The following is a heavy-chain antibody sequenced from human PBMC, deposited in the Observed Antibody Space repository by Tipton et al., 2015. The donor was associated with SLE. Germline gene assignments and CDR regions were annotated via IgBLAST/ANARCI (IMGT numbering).Heavy chain of an antibody. CDR2: IYYTGTT. J-gene: IGHJ5*02. D-gene: IGHD1-1*01. V-gene: IGHV4-59*11. CDR3: ARLAWKEEHIDP. CDR1: GGSINGQF. Sequence: TLSLTCTVSGGSINGQFWSWIRQPPGKGLEWIASIYYTGTTNYNPSLKSRVTISVDTSKNQFSLRVPSVTAADTAVFYCARLAWKEEHIDPWGQGILVTVSS.